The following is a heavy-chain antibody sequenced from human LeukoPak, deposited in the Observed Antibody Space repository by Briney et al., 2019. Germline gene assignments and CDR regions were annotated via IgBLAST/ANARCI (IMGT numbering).Heavy chain of an antibody. J-gene: IGHJ3*02. Sequence: SETLSLTCTVSGASISNYYWSWIRQPPGEGLEWIGYIYNTNTGSTNNNLSLKSRVTISVDTSENQFSLKVSSVTAAGTAFYYCARGALLYAGNPHDGFDIWGQGTMVTVSS. V-gene: IGHV4-59*12. CDR3: ARGALLYAGNPHDGFDI. D-gene: IGHD4-23*01. CDR1: GASISNYY. CDR2: IYNTNTGST.